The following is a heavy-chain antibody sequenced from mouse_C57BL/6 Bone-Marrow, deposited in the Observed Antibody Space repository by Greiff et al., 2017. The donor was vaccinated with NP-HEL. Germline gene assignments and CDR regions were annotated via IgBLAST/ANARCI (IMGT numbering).Heavy chain of an antibody. D-gene: IGHD2-2*01. CDR1: GYTFTSYW. CDR2: INPSNGGT. CDR3: SRARVTSDYYAIDY. V-gene: IGHV1-53*01. J-gene: IGHJ4*01. Sequence: QVQLQQPGTELVKPGASVKLSCKASGYTFTSYWMHWVKQRPGHGLEWIGNINPSNGGTNYNEKFKSKATLTVDKSSSTAYMQLSSLTSEDSAVYDCSRARVTSDYYAIDYWGQGTSVTVSS.